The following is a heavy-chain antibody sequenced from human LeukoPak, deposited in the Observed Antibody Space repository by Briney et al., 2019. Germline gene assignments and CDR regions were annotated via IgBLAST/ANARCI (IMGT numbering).Heavy chain of an antibody. CDR3: ASVTYNPNWNHLLNY. D-gene: IGHD1-14*01. Sequence: SETLSLTCAVYGGSFSGYYWSWIRQPPGKGLEWIGEINHSGSTNYNPSLKSRVTISVDTSKNQFSLKLSSVTAADTAVYYCASVTYNPNWNHLLNYWGQGTLVTVSS. V-gene: IGHV4-34*01. CDR1: GGSFSGYY. J-gene: IGHJ4*02. CDR2: INHSGST.